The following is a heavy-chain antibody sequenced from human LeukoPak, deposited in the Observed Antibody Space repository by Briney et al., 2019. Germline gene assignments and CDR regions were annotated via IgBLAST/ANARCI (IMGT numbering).Heavy chain of an antibody. D-gene: IGHD6-19*01. CDR3: AKDRGIAVAGPTTNYFDY. CDR1: GFTLSSYA. V-gene: IGHV3-23*01. Sequence: PGGSPRPPFAAPGFTLSSYAMGGVRQVPGKGLEWASGISGRGGSTYYADSVKDRFTISRDNSKSTLYLQMNSLRAEDTALYYCAKDRGIAVAGPTTNYFDYWGQGTLVTVSS. CDR2: ISGRGGST. J-gene: IGHJ4*02.